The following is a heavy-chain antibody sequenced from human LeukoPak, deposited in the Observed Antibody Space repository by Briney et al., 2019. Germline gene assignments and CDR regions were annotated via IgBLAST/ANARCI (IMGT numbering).Heavy chain of an antibody. D-gene: IGHD6-6*01. CDR2: INAGNGNT. CDR3: ARPGWSSSSSEPDFDY. Sequence: ASVKVSCKASGYTFTSYAMHWVRQAPGQRLEWMGWINAGNGNTKYSQKFQGRVTITRDTSASTAYLQWSSLKASDTAMYYCARPGWSSSSSEPDFDYWGQGTLVTVSS. J-gene: IGHJ4*02. V-gene: IGHV1-3*01. CDR1: GYTFTSYA.